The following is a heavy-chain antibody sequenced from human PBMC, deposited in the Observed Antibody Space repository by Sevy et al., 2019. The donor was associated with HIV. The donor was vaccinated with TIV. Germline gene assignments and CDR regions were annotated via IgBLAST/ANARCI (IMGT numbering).Heavy chain of an antibody. CDR3: ARGAGGSYYYYYGMDV. D-gene: IGHD1-26*01. Sequence: SETLSLTCTVSGGSVSSGSYYWSWIRQPPGKGLEWIGYIYYSGGPNYNPSLKSRVTISVDTSKKQFSLKLSSVTAADTAVYYCARGAGGSYYYYYGMDVWGQGTTVTVSS. V-gene: IGHV4-61*01. CDR2: IYYSGGP. J-gene: IGHJ6*02. CDR1: GGSVSSGSYY.